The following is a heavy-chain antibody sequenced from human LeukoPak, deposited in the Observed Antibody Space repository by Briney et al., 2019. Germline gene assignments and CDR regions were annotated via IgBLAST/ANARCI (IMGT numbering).Heavy chain of an antibody. CDR3: ARDHCSSTSCYEE. Sequence: ASVKVSCKASGYTFTRYYMHWVRQAPGQGLEWMGWINPNSGGTNYAQKFQGRVTMTRDTSISTAYMELSRLRSDDTAVYYCARDHCSSTSCYEEWGQGTLVTVSS. V-gene: IGHV1-2*02. CDR2: INPNSGGT. CDR1: GYTFTRYY. D-gene: IGHD2-2*01. J-gene: IGHJ4*02.